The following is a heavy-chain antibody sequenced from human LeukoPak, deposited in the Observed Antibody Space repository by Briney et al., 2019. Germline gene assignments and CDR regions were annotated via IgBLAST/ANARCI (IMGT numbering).Heavy chain of an antibody. CDR1: GFTFSNYP. Sequence: GASLRLSCAASGFTFSNYPTSWVRRAPGKGLEWVSGISDSGDNTYYADSVKGRFTISRDNSKNTLYLQMNNLRAEDTAVYYCASAHYFDSSDYYYFDYWGQGTLVTVSS. CDR3: ASAHYFDSSDYYYFDY. V-gene: IGHV3-23*01. CDR2: ISDSGDNT. J-gene: IGHJ4*02. D-gene: IGHD3-22*01.